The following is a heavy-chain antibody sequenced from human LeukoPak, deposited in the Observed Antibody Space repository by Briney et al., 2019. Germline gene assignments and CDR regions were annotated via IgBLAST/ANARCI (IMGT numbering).Heavy chain of an antibody. Sequence: PGGSLRLFCSGSGFTFSSYSMTWVRQAPGKGLDWVSVINYSGRDTFYADSVKGRFTISRDNSRNTLYLEMNSLRVEDTAIYYCTKAPAGIRRPLGSWGQGSLVTVSS. V-gene: IGHV3-23*01. CDR1: GFTFSSYS. CDR2: INYSGRDT. J-gene: IGHJ4*02. CDR3: TKAPAGIRRPLGS. D-gene: IGHD2-2*02.